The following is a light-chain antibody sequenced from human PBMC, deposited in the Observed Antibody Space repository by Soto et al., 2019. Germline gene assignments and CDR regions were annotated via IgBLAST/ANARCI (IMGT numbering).Light chain of an antibody. J-gene: IGLJ2*01. V-gene: IGLV2-8*01. Sequence: QSALTQPPSASGSPGQSVTISCTGTSSDVGGYNYVSWYQQCPGKAPKLMIYEVSKRPSGVPDRFSGSKSANTASLTVSGLQAEDEADYYCSSYAGSNNFVVFGGGTKLTVL. CDR3: SSYAGSNNFVV. CDR1: SSDVGGYNY. CDR2: EVS.